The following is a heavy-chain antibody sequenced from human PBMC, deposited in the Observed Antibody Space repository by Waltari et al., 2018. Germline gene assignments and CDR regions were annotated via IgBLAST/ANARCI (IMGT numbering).Heavy chain of an antibody. D-gene: IGHD3-22*01. CDR1: GYTSHNDT. CDR3: ARGGSYYYDSTGYVPPGYYYYGMDV. V-gene: IGHV1-3*01. Sequence: QVQLVQSGAEVKKAGASVKVPCKASGYTSHNDTMHLVSQAPGPGPEWMGWLNVGDGNTKYSQKFQGRVTITRDTNARTAYMELSSLRSEDTAVYYCARGGSYYYDSTGYVPPGYYYYGMDVWGQGTTVTVSS. J-gene: IGHJ6*02. CDR2: LNVGDGNT.